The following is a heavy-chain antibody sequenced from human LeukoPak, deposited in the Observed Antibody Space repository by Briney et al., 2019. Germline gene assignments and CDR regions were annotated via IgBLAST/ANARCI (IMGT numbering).Heavy chain of an antibody. CDR1: GFTFSNAW. Sequence: GGSLRLSCAASGFTFSNAWMSWVRQAPGKGLEWVGRIKSKTDGGTTDYAAPVKGRFTISRDDSKNTLYLQMNSLKTEDTAVYYCTTEPHDYGDLKSYYYYGMDVWGQGTTVTVS. D-gene: IGHD4-17*01. J-gene: IGHJ6*02. CDR2: IKSKTDGGTT. V-gene: IGHV3-15*01. CDR3: TTEPHDYGDLKSYYYYGMDV.